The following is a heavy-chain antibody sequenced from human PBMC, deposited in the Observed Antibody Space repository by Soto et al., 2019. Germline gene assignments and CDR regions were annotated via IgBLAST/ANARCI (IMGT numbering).Heavy chain of an antibody. J-gene: IGHJ5*02. CDR3: ARGGNGYCSSTSGYKRFDP. CDR2: INPSGGST. CDR1: GYTFTSYY. V-gene: IGHV1-46*01. Sequence: ASVKVSCKASGYTFTSYYMHWVRQAPGQGLEWMGIINPSGGSTSYAQKFQGRVTMTRDTSTSTVYMELRSLRSEDTAVYYCARGGNGYCSSTSGYKRFDPWGQGTLVTVSS. D-gene: IGHD2-2*02.